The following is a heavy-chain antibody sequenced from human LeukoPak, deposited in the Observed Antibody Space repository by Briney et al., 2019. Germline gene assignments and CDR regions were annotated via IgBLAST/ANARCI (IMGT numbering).Heavy chain of an antibody. D-gene: IGHD3-22*01. Sequence: SESLSLTPTVSVGSLSSFYWSCMPQPAGQGREWSGRIYTSGTTKYNPSLPSRITMSLDTSKNQLSLKLSSVTAAGTAVYYCAGDEAGSGYPDYWGQGTLVTVSS. J-gene: IGHJ4*02. CDR2: IYTSGTT. CDR3: AGDEAGSGYPDY. V-gene: IGHV4-4*07. CDR1: VGSLSSFY.